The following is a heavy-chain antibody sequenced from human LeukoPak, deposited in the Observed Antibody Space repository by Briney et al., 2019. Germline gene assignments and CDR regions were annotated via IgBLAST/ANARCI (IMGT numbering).Heavy chain of an antibody. Sequence: NSSETLSLTCAVYGGSFSGYYWSWIRQPPGKGLEWIGEINHSGSTNYNPSLKSRVTISVDTSKNQFSLKVSSVTASDTAVYYCARGRELTNYFDYWGQGTLVTVSS. CDR1: GGSFSGYY. CDR3: ARGRELTNYFDY. J-gene: IGHJ4*02. V-gene: IGHV4-34*01. CDR2: INHSGST. D-gene: IGHD1-7*01.